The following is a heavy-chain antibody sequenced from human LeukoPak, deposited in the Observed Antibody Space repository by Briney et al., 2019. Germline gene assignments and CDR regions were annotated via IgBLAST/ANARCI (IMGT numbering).Heavy chain of an antibody. CDR3: ARGAGMISSY. CDR1: GGSISSYY. CDR2: IYYSGST. D-gene: IGHD3-22*01. J-gene: IGHJ4*02. V-gene: IGHV4-59*12. Sequence: KSSETLSLTCTVSGGSISSYYWSWLRQPPGKGLEWLGYIYYSGSTYYNPPLKSRVTISVDTSKNQFSLKLSSVTAADTAVYYCARGAGMISSYWGQGTLVTVSS.